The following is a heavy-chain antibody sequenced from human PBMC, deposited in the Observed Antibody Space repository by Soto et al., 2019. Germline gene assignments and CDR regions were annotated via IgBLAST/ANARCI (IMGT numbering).Heavy chain of an antibody. D-gene: IGHD4-17*01. CDR3: ARESPHGDRDHYYYYYMDA. J-gene: IGHJ6*03. CDR2: ISGSSTTI. V-gene: IGHV3-48*01. Sequence: EVQLVESGGGLVQPGGSLRLSCAASGYIFDDYSMNWVRQAPGKGLEWVSYISGSSTTIYYADSVKGRFTISRDNAKNSLYLQMTSLPAEDTAVYYSARESPHGDRDHYYYYYMDAWGKGTTVTVSS. CDR1: GYIFDDYS.